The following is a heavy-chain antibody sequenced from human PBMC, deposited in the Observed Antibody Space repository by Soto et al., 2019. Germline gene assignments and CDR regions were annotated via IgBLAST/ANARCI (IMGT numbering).Heavy chain of an antibody. J-gene: IGHJ5*01. CDR3: VRDQKYFRVNGNWFDS. Sequence: QVQLMQSGTEVKKPGASVTVSCKASGYTSADFGISWVRQAPGQGREWMGLLSGNNGASNPAPKVQGRITMTLDTSTGVSYMALRSLRSDDTAIYYCVRDQKYFRVNGNWFDSWGQGTLVSVSS. CDR1: GYTSADFG. D-gene: IGHD2-2*01. V-gene: IGHV1-18*04. CDR2: LSGNNGAS.